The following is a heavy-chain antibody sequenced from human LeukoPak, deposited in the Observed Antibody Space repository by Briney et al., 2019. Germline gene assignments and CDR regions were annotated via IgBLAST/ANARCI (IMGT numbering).Heavy chain of an antibody. CDR2: INPNSGGT. CDR1: GYTFTGYY. V-gene: IGHV1-2*02. D-gene: IGHD6-6*01. CDR3: ARAYSSSLYYYYYMDV. J-gene: IGHJ6*03. Sequence: ASVKVSCKASGYTFTGYYMHWVRQAPGQGLEWMGWINPNSGGTNYAQKFQGRVTMTRDTSISTAYMELSRLRSDGTAVYYCARAYSSSLYYYYYMDVWGKGTTVTVSS.